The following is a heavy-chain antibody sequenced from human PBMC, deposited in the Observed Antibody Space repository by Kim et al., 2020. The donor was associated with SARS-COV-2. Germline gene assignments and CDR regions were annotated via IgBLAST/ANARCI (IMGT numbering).Heavy chain of an antibody. CDR2: IRSKAYGGTT. J-gene: IGHJ4*02. D-gene: IGHD2-15*01. Sequence: GGSLRLSCTASGFTFGDYAMSWFRQAPGKGLEWVGFIRSKAYGGTTEYAASVKGRFTISRDDSKSIAYLQMNSLKTEDTAVYYCTRDCSGGSCYFFPMPPFDYWGQGTLVTVSS. V-gene: IGHV3-49*03. CDR3: TRDCSGGSCYFFPMPPFDY. CDR1: GFTFGDYA.